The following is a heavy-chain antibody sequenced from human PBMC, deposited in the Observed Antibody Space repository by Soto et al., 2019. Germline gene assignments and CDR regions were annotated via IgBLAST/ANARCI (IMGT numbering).Heavy chain of an antibody. Sequence: QVQLVESGGGVVQPGRSLRLSCAASGFTFSSYAMHWVRQAPGKGLEWVAVISYDGSNKYYADSVKGRFTISRDNSKNTLYRQMNSLRAEDTAVYYCARAPLGGGNNAFDIWGQGTMVTVSS. V-gene: IGHV3-30-3*01. CDR2: ISYDGSNK. J-gene: IGHJ3*02. D-gene: IGHD3-16*01. CDR3: ARAPLGGGNNAFDI. CDR1: GFTFSSYA.